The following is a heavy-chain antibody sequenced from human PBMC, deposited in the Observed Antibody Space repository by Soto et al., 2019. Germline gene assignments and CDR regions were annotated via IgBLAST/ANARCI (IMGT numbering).Heavy chain of an antibody. J-gene: IGHJ4*02. CDR3: AKDYRVSERFHDY. D-gene: IGHD3-16*02. CDR1: GFTFSSYV. V-gene: IGHV3-30*18. CDR2: ISYDGSNK. Sequence: FLRLSCAASGFTFSSYVMHWVRQAPGKGLEWVAVISYDGSNKYYADSVKGRFTISRDNSKNTLYLQMNSLRAEDTAVYYCAKDYRVSERFHDYWGQGTLVTVSS.